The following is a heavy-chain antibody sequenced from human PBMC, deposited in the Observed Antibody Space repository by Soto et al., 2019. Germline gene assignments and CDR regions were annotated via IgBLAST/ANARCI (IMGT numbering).Heavy chain of an antibody. CDR3: AKVGIGWSDVLHM. Sequence: VQLLESGGGLVRPGGSLRLSCVASGFTFDTYAMSWVRQAPGKGLEWVSQITQSGGTTYYADSVKGRFTISRDNSNNTLHLQMNSLRAGDTALYSCAKVGIGWSDVLHMWGQGTLVTVTS. CDR1: GFTFDTYA. D-gene: IGHD6-19*01. CDR2: ITQSGGTT. J-gene: IGHJ3*02. V-gene: IGHV3-23*01.